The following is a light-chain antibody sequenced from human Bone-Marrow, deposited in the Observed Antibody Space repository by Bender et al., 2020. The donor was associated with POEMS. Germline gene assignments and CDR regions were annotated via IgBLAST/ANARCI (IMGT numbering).Light chain of an antibody. CDR1: TSNIGSNY. Sequence: QSVLTQSPSASGTPGQRVTISCSGSTSNIGSNYVYWYQQLPGTAPKLLIYRNNQRPSGVPDRFSVSKSGTSASLAISGLRSEDEADYYCSVWDDNLNGVFGGGTKLTVL. V-gene: IGLV1-47*01. CDR2: RNN. CDR3: SVWDDNLNGV. J-gene: IGLJ3*02.